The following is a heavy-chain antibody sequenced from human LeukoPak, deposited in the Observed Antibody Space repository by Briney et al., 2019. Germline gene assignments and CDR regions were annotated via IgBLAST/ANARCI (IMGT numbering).Heavy chain of an antibody. V-gene: IGHV3-66*01. CDR2: IYSGGST. CDR3: ARDYSSSWYGGYAFDI. D-gene: IGHD6-13*01. J-gene: IGHJ3*02. CDR1: GFTVSSNY. Sequence: GGSLRLSCAASGFTVSSNYMSWVRQAPGKGLEWVSVIYSGGSTYYADSVKGRFTISRDNSKNTLYLQMNSLRAEDTAVYYCARDYSSSWYGGYAFDIWGQGTMVTVSS.